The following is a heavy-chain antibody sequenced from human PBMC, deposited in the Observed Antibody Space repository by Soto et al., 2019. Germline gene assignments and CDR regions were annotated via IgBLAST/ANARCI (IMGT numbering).Heavy chain of an antibody. CDR1: GASITSSH. J-gene: IGHJ4*02. CDR3: ARVISGSYKQIDY. CDR2: IYYSGTT. D-gene: IGHD1-26*01. V-gene: IGHV4-59*01. Sequence: SETLSLTCTVSGASITSSHWTWIRQSPGKGLEWIGYIYYSGTTNYNPSLKSRVTISVDTSKNQFSLKLNSVTAADTAMYYCARVISGSYKQIDYWGQGTLVTSPQ.